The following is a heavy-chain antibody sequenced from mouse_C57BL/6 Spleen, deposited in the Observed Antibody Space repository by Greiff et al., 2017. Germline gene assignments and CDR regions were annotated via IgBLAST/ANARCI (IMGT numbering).Heavy chain of an antibody. J-gene: IGHJ2*01. CDR3: ARRGDYYGNFDY. D-gene: IGHD1-1*01. CDR2: IYPGDGET. V-gene: IGHV1-80*01. CDR1: GYAFSSYW. Sequence: QVQLQQSGAELVKPGASVKISCKASGYAFSSYWMNWVKQRPGKGLEWIGQIYPGDGETNYNGKFKGKATLTADKSSSTAYMQLSSLTSEDSAVYFCARRGDYYGNFDYWGQGTTLTVSS.